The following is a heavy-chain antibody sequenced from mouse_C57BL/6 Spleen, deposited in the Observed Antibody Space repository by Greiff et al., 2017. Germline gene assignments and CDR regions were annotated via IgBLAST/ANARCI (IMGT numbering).Heavy chain of an antibody. D-gene: IGHD1-1*01. CDR1: GFTFSVYG. CDR3: ARIYYSSYWYFDV. J-gene: IGHJ1*03. CDR2: ISSGSSTI. Sequence: EVKLEESGGGLVKPGGSLKLSCAASGFTFSVYGMHWVRQAPEKGLEWVAYISSGSSTIYYADTVKGRFTISRDNAKNTLFLQMTSLRSEDTAMYYCARIYYSSYWYFDVWGTGTTVTVSS. V-gene: IGHV5-17*01.